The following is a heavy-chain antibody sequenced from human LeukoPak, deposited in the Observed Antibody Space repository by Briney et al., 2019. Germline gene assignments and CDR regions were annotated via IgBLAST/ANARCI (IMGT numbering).Heavy chain of an antibody. J-gene: IGHJ6*03. V-gene: IGHV3-48*01. CDR3: ARDRIEQQRTLGRSTNYYYYYYMDV. D-gene: IGHD6-13*01. CDR1: EFTFSSYN. CDR2: ISSSSSTT. Sequence: GGSLRLSCAASEFTFSSYNMNWVRQAPGKGLEWVSYISSSSSTTYYADSVKGRFTISRDNAKNSLYLQMNSLRAEDTAVYYCARDRIEQQRTLGRSTNYYYYYYMDVWGKGTTVTVSS.